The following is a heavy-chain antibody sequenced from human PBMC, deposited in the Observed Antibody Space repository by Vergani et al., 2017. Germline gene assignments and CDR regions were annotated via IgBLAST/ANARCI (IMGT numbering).Heavy chain of an antibody. J-gene: IGHJ5*02. CDR1: GDSITNGGFS. CDR2: IYYSGST. Sequence: QLQLQESGSGLVKPSQTLCLTCAVSGDSITNGGFSWNWIRQPPGKGLEWIGYIYYSGSTYYNPSLKSRVTISVDTSKNQFSLKLSSVTAADTAVYYCARDGTXCSSTSCSTGWFDPWGQGTLVTVSS. V-gene: IGHV4-30-2*05. CDR3: ARDGTXCSSTSCSTGWFDP. D-gene: IGHD2-2*01.